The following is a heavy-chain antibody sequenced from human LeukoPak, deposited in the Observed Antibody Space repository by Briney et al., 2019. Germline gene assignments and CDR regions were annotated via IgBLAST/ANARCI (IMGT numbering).Heavy chain of an antibody. J-gene: IGHJ6*03. D-gene: IGHD1-7*01. V-gene: IGHV1-69*05. CDR3: ARDKGLELPPITNDYYHMDV. CDR1: GGTFSSYA. Sequence: ASVKVSCKASGGTFSSYAISWVRQAPGQGLEWMGGIIPIFGTANYAQKFQGRVTITTDESTSTAYMELSSLRSEDTAVYYCARDKGLELPPITNDYYHMDVWGKGTTVTVS. CDR2: IIPIFGTA.